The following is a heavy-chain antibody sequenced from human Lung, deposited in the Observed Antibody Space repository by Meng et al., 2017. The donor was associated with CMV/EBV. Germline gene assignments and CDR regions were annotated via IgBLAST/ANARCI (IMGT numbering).Heavy chain of an antibody. J-gene: IGHJ6*02. CDR3: ARADYYNLMDV. V-gene: IGHV4-30-4*08. Sequence: LXXTVSGASIDSDNYYWSWIRQPPGKGLEWIGYIYYSGSSFYNPSLKSRVTILLNMSKNQFSLYLSSVTAADTAVYYCARADYYNLMDVWGQGTTVTVSS. CDR2: IYYSGSS. CDR1: GASIDSDNYY.